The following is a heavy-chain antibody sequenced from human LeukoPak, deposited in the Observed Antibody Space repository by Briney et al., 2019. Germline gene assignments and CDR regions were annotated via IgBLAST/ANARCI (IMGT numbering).Heavy chain of an antibody. CDR1: GFTFSSYE. J-gene: IGHJ5*02. D-gene: IGHD6-13*01. V-gene: IGHV3-48*03. CDR2: ISSSGSAI. Sequence: GGSLRLSCAASGFTFSSYEMNWVRQAPGKGLEWVSYISSSGSAIYYADSVKGRFTISRDNAKNSLYLQMNTPRAEDTAVYYCARENYSRGLGWFDPWGQGTLVTVSS. CDR3: ARENYSRGLGWFDP.